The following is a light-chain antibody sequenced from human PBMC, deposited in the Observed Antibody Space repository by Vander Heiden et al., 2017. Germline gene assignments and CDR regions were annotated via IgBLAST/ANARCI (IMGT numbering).Light chain of an antibody. J-gene: IGLJ3*02. CDR2: RDN. CDR1: SANIGSNF. Sequence: QSAPTQPPSTSGTPGLRVTISCSGSSANIGSNFVYWYQQLPGTAPKLLIYRDNRRPSGVPDRFSGSKSGTSASLAISGLRSEDEADYYCAAWDDSLSAWVFGGGTKLTVL. CDR3: AAWDDSLSAWV. V-gene: IGLV1-47*01.